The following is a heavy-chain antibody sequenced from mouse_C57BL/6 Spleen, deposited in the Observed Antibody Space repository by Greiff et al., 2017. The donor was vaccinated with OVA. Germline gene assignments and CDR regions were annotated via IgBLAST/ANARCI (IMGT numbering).Heavy chain of an antibody. CDR1: GYTFTGYC. CDR3: ARGGGENAMDY. Sequence: LVESGPELAKPGASVKLSCKASGYTFTGYCINWVKQRPGQGLEWIGWIYPGSGNTKYNEKFKGKATLTVDTSSSTAYMQLSSLTSEDSAVYFCARGGGENAMDYWGQGTSVTVSS. CDR2: IYPGSGNT. J-gene: IGHJ4*01. V-gene: IGHV1-84*01.